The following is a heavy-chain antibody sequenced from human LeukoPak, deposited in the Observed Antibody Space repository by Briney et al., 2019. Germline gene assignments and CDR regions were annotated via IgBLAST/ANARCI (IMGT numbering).Heavy chain of an antibody. Sequence: SVKVSCKASGGTFSSYAFSWVRQAPGQGLEWMGRIIPIFGTANYAQKFQGRVTITADKSTSTAYMELSSLRSEDTAIYYCARVLSGDGYNYGWFDPWGQGTLVTVSS. CDR3: ARVLSGDGYNYGWFDP. CDR1: GGTFSSYA. J-gene: IGHJ5*02. CDR2: IIPIFGTA. V-gene: IGHV1-69*06. D-gene: IGHD5-24*01.